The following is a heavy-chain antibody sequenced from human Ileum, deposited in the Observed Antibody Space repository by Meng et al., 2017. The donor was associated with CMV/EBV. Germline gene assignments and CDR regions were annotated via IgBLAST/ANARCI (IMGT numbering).Heavy chain of an antibody. Sequence: ASVKVSCKASGYTFTGYYIHWMRQAPGQGLEWMGRINPNSGGTNYAQKFQGRVTMTRDTSISTAYMELSSLRSDDTAVYYCARDCGRYCFDPWGQGTLVTVSS. CDR2: INPNSGGT. D-gene: IGHD1-26*01. CDR3: ARDCGRYCFDP. CDR1: GYTFTGYY. V-gene: IGHV1-2*06. J-gene: IGHJ5*02.